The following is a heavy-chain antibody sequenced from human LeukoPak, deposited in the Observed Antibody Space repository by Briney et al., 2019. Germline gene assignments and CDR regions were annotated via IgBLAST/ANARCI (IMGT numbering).Heavy chain of an antibody. CDR1: GYSISSGYY. J-gene: IGHJ5*02. CDR3: LRELEGWFDP. V-gene: IGHV4-38-2*02. D-gene: IGHD1-7*01. CDR2: IYHIGNS. Sequence: SETLSLTCTVSGYSISSGYYWGWVRPPPGKGLEWIGSIYHIGNSYYNPSLKSRVTMSVDTSKNQFSLKLSSVTAADTAVYYCLRELEGWFDPWGQGTLVTVSS.